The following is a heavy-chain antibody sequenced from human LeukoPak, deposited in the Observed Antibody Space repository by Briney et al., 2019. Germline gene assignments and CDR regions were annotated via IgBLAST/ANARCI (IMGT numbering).Heavy chain of an antibody. CDR2: ISSSSSYI. J-gene: IGHJ4*02. V-gene: IGHV3-21*04. D-gene: IGHD1-26*01. CDR3: ARYSGTLRAFDY. Sequence: GGSLRLSCAASGFTFSSYSMNWVRQAPGKGLEWVSSISSSSSYIYYADSVKGRFTISRDNAKHSLYLQMNSLRAEDTAVYYCARYSGTLRAFDYWGQGTLVTVSS. CDR1: GFTFSSYS.